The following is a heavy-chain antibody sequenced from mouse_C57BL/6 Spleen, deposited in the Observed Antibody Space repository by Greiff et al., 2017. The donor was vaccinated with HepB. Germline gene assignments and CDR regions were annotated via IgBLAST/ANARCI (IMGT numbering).Heavy chain of an antibody. Sequence: VQLQQSGAELVKPGASVKLSCKASGYTFTSYWMHWVKPRPGQGLEWIGMIHPNSGSTNYNEKFKSKATLTVDKSSSTAYMQLSSLTSEDSAVYYGAREGATPDYAMDYWGQGTSVTVSS. V-gene: IGHV1-64*01. J-gene: IGHJ4*01. CDR1: GYTFTSYW. CDR2: IHPNSGST. CDR3: AREGATPDYAMDY. D-gene: IGHD3-1*01.